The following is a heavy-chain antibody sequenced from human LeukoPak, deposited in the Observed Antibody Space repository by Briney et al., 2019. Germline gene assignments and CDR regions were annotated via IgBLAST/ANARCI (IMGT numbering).Heavy chain of an antibody. CDR2: IRSKAYGGTT. Sequence: GGSLSLSCTASGFTFGGYAMSWFRQAPGKGLEWVGFIRSKAYGGTTEYAASVKGRFTISRDDSKSIPYLQMNSLKAEDTAVYYCTRDPKGKYSSSWYYWGQGTLVTVSS. V-gene: IGHV3-49*03. D-gene: IGHD6-13*01. CDR1: GFTFGGYA. CDR3: TRDPKGKYSSSWYY. J-gene: IGHJ4*02.